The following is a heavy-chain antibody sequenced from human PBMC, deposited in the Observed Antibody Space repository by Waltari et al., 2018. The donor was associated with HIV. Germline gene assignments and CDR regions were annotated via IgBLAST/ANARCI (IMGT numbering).Heavy chain of an antibody. V-gene: IGHV3-53*02. CDR3: ASSPSSGTRNDY. D-gene: IGHD3-22*01. CDR1: GFTVRSNY. J-gene: IGHJ4*02. CDR2: IYSGGST. Sequence: EVQLVETGGGLIQPGGYLRLSCAASGFTVRSNYMSWVRQAPGKGLEWVSFIYSGGSTYYADSVKGRFTISRDNSKNTLYLQMNSLRAEDTAVYYCASSPSSGTRNDYWGQGTLVTVSS.